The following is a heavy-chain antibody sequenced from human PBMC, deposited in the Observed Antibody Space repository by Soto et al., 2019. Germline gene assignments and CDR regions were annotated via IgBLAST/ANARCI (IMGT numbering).Heavy chain of an antibody. J-gene: IGHJ6*02. CDR3: ARDPVAGNGGHSYYYYGMDV. Sequence: ASVKVSCKASGYTFTVYYMHWVRRAPGQGLEWMGWINANSGGTNYAQKFQGRVTMTRDTSISTAYMELSRLRSDDTAVYYCARDPVAGNGGHSYYYYGMDVWGQGTTVTVSS. CDR1: GYTFTVYY. V-gene: IGHV1-2*02. CDR2: INANSGGT. D-gene: IGHD6-19*01.